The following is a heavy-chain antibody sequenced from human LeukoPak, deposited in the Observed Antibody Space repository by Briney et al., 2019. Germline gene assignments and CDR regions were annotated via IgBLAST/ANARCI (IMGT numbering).Heavy chain of an antibody. D-gene: IGHD3-22*01. J-gene: IGHJ4*02. V-gene: IGHV1-18*04. Sequence: ASVKVSCKASGYTFTGYYMHWVRQAPGQGLEWMGWISAYNGNTNYAQKLRGRVTMTTDTSTSTAYMELRSLRSDDTAVYYCARTLRIAAYYYDSSGYSDFDYWGQGTLVTVSS. CDR3: ARTLRIAAYYYDSSGYSDFDY. CDR2: ISAYNGNT. CDR1: GYTFTGYY.